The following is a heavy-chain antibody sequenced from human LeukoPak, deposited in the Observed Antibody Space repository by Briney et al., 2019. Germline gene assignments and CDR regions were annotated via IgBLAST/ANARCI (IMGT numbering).Heavy chain of an antibody. V-gene: IGHV1-18*01. Sequence: GAPVKVSFKASGYTFTSYGINWVRQAPGQGPEWMGWVSGYNGNTNYAQKVQGRVTVTTDTSTSTAYMELRSLRSDDTAVYYCARGPAVSSMVPYYYYGMDVWGQGTTVTVSS. CDR3: ARGPAVSSMVPYYYYGMDV. CDR1: GYTFTSYG. CDR2: VSGYNGNT. J-gene: IGHJ6*02. D-gene: IGHD2-8*01.